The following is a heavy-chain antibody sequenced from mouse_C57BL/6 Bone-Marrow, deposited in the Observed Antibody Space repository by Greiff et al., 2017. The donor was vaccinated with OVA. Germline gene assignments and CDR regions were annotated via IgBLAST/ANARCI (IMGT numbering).Heavy chain of an antibody. D-gene: IGHD5-1-1*01. CDR3: ARRGIPRYFDV. V-gene: IGHV1-81*01. CDR2: IYPSSGNT. CDR1: GYTFTSYG. Sequence: QVQLQQSGAELARPGASVKLSCKASGYTFTSYGISWVKQRTGQGLEWIGEIYPSSGNTYYNEKFKGKATLTADKSSSTAYMEIRSLTSEDSAVYFCARRGIPRYFDVWGTGTTVTVSS. J-gene: IGHJ1*03.